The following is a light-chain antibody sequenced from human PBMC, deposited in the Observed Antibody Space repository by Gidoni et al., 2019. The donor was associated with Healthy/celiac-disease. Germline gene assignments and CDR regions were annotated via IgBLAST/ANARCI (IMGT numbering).Light chain of an antibody. CDR1: QSVLYSSNNKNY. J-gene: IGKJ1*01. CDR3: QQYYSTPWT. V-gene: IGKV4-1*01. Sequence: DIVMTQSPDSLAVPLGERATINCKSSQSVLYSSNNKNYLAWYQQKPGQPPKLLIYWASTRESGVPDRFSGSGSGTDFTLTISSLQAEDVAVYYCQQYYSTPWTFXXXTKVEIK. CDR2: WAS.